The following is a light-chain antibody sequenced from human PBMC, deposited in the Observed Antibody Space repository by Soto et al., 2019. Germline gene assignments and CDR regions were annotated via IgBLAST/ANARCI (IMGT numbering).Light chain of an antibody. Sequence: DIVLTQSPLSLPVTPGEPASISCRSSQSLLQSNGDTYLDWYLQKPGQSPQLLIYLGSNRASGVPVRFSGIGSGTEVTLKISRVAAEDVGVEYCMQALQTPITFGQGTRLEIK. CDR3: MQALQTPIT. J-gene: IGKJ5*01. CDR1: QSLLQSNGDTY. V-gene: IGKV2-28*01. CDR2: LGS.